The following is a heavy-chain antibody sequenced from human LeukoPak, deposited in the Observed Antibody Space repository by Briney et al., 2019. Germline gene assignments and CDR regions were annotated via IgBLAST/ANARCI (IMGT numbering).Heavy chain of an antibody. CDR2: ISSSGSTI. CDR3: ARVIVGAPNKAFDI. D-gene: IGHD1-26*01. Sequence: GGSLRLSRAASGFTFSSYEMNWVRQAPGKGLEWVSYISSSGSTIYYADSVKGRLTISRDSAKSSLYLQMNSLRAEDTAVYYCARVIVGAPNKAFDIWGQGTMVTVSS. V-gene: IGHV3-48*03. J-gene: IGHJ3*02. CDR1: GFTFSSYE.